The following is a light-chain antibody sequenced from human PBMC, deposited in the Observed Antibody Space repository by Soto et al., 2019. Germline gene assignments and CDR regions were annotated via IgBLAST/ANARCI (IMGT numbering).Light chain of an antibody. V-gene: IGKV3-15*01. CDR2: GAS. Sequence: EIGMTQSPATLSVSPGERATLSCRASQSVSSDLAWYHQKPGQAPRPLIYGASTRATGIPSRFSGSGSGTEFTLTINILQSEDFSVYYCQQYNNLPRTFGQGTKVEIK. CDR3: QQYNNLPRT. CDR1: QSVSSD. J-gene: IGKJ1*01.